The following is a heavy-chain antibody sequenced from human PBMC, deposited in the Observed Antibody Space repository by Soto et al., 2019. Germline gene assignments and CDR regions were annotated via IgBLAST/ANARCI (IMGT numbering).Heavy chain of an antibody. CDR2: ISSSRRHI. CDR3: ARDPSDLWEPDQYFPH. D-gene: IGHD1-26*01. V-gene: IGHV3-21*01. CDR1: GFTFSSYS. Sequence: EVQLVESGGGLVKPGGSLTLSCAASGFTFSSYSMNWVRQAPGKGLEWVSSISSSRRHIYYADSVKGRFTISRDNAKNSLYLQMNSLRAEDTAMYFCARDPSDLWEPDQYFPHWGQGTLVAVSS. J-gene: IGHJ1*01.